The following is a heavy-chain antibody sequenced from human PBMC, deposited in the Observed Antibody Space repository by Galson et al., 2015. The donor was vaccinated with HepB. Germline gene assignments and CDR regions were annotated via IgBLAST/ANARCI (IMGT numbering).Heavy chain of an antibody. V-gene: IGHV6-1*01. J-gene: IGHJ5*02. D-gene: IGHD2-21*01. CDR1: GDSVSNQRAA. CDR3: TRDCGGDCPANWFDP. Sequence: CAISGDSVSNQRAAWGWIRQSPSRGLEWLGRTYYRSKRHNDYALSLQSRITINPATSKNQFSLQLKSVTSEDTAVYYCTRDCGGDCPANWFDPWCQGTLGTVSS. CDR2: TYYRSKRHN.